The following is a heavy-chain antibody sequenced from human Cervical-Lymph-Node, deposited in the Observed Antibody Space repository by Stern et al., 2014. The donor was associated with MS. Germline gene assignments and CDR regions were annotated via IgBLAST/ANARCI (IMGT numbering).Heavy chain of an antibody. Sequence: VQLVESGGGVVQPGRSLRLSCAASGFTFRSYGMHWVRQAPGKGLEWVAAIWYDGRNKYYADSVKGRFNISRDNSKNTLYLQMNSLRVEDTAVYYCARDRHDLGYCSGGSCYLPDYWGQGTLVTVSS. J-gene: IGHJ4*02. CDR3: ARDRHDLGYCSGGSCYLPDY. CDR1: GFTFRSYG. CDR2: IWYDGRNK. D-gene: IGHD2-15*01. V-gene: IGHV3-33*01.